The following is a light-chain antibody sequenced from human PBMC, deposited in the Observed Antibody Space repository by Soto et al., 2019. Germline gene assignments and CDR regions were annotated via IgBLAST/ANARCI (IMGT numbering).Light chain of an antibody. CDR3: MQALQTPLT. CDR1: QRLLHSNGNTY. CDR2: FVS. Sequence: EIVLTQSPLSLPVTPGEPASISCRSSQRLLHSNGNTYLDWYLQKPGQSPQLLIYFVSTRASGVPDRFSGSGSGTDFTLQISRVEAEDVGVYYCMQALQTPLTFGGGTKVEIK. J-gene: IGKJ4*01. V-gene: IGKV2-28*01.